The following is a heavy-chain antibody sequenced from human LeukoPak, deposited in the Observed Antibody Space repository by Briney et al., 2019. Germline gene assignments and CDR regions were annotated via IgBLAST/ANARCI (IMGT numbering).Heavy chain of an antibody. CDR3: ARGGHSSGWYG. D-gene: IGHD6-19*01. CDR2: IYSSGSTSGST. J-gene: IGHJ4*02. Sequence: SETLSLTCTVSGGSISSHYWSWIRQPAGKGLEWIGRIYSSGSTSGSTNYNPSLKSRVTMSLDTSKNQFSLKLSSVTAADTAVYYCARGGHSSGWYGWGQGTLVTVSS. CDR1: GGSISSHY. V-gene: IGHV4-4*07.